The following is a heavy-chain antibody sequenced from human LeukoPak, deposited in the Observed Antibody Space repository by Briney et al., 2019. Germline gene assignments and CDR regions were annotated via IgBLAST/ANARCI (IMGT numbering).Heavy chain of an antibody. CDR1: GFSFSNFG. CDR3: ARDLGIFGDFDY. D-gene: IGHD3-3*01. Sequence: GGSLRLSCTTSGFSFSNFGMHWVRQAPDKGLEWLAFIRYDGGNEYSADSVKGRFTISRDNSRNTLFLQMDSLRSEDTAVYYCARDLGIFGDFDYWGQGTLVIVSS. J-gene: IGHJ4*02. V-gene: IGHV3-30*02. CDR2: IRYDGGNE.